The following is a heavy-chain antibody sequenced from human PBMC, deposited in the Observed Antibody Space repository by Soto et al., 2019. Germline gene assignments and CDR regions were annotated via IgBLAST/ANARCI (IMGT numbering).Heavy chain of an antibody. CDR1: VFTFSSYG. CDR3: AKNYYYDSSGYYEAFDY. Sequence: GRSLRLSCASYVFTFSSYGMHWVRQAPGKGLEWVAVISYDGSNKYYADSVKGRFTISRDNSKNTLYLQMNSLRAEDTAVYYCAKNYYYDSSGYYEAFDYWGQGTLVTVSS. CDR2: ISYDGSNK. D-gene: IGHD3-22*01. V-gene: IGHV3-30*18. J-gene: IGHJ4*02.